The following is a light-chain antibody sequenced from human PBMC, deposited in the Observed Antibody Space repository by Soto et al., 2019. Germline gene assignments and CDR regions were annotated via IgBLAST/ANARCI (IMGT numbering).Light chain of an antibody. CDR3: QQRSNWPPLT. CDR1: HSVGTY. Sequence: IVLTQSPATLSLSPGERATLSCRASHSVGTYLAWYQQKPGQAPRLLIYDASNRATGIPARFSGSGSGTDFNLTISSLEPEDFAVYYCQQRSNWPPLTFGGGTKVEIK. J-gene: IGKJ4*01. V-gene: IGKV3-11*01. CDR2: DAS.